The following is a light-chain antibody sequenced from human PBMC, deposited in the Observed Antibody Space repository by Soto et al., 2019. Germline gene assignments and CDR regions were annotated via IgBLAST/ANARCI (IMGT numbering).Light chain of an antibody. CDR2: AAS. J-gene: IGKJ4*01. Sequence: DVQLTQSPSSLSASVGDRVTITCRASQGINNYLAWYQQKPGKVPTLLIYAASTLQSGVPSRFSGSGSGTDFTLTISSLRPEDAATYYWQKFNSVPTFGGGTKVEI. V-gene: IGKV1-27*01. CDR3: QKFNSVPT. CDR1: QGINNY.